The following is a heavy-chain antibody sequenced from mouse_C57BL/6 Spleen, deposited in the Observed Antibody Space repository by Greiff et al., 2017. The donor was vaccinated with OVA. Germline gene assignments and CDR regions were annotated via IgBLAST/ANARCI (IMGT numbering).Heavy chain of an antibody. CDR1: GYTFTDYE. D-gene: IGHD1-1*01. CDR3: TRSLITTVVATGFDY. Sequence: VQRVESGAELVRPGASVTLSCKASGYTFTDYEMHWVKQTPVHGLEWIGAIDPETGGTAYNQKFKGKAILTADKSSSTAYMERRSLTSEDSAVYYCTRSLITTVVATGFDYWGQGTTLTVSS. CDR2: IDPETGGT. J-gene: IGHJ2*01. V-gene: IGHV1-15*01.